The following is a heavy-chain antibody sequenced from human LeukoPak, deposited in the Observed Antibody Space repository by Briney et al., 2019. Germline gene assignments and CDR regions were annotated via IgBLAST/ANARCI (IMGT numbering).Heavy chain of an antibody. D-gene: IGHD1-1*01. CDR1: GFTVSSNY. CDR2: ISYDGSNK. J-gene: IGHJ4*02. Sequence: PGGSLRLSCAASGFTVSSNYMSWVRQAPGKGLEWVAVISYDGSNKYYADSVKGRFTISRDNSKNTLYLQMNSLRAEDTALYYCAKGLERESRLDSWGQGTLVTVSS. V-gene: IGHV3-30*18. CDR3: AKGLERESRLDS.